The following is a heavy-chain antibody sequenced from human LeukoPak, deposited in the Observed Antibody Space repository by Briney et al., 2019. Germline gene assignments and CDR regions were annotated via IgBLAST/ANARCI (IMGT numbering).Heavy chain of an antibody. J-gene: IGHJ6*02. CDR2: IYYSGNT. V-gene: IGHV4-59*01. D-gene: IGHD2-15*01. CDR3: ARDDLGGGYGMDV. Sequence: SETLSLTCTVSGGSISTYYWTWIRQPPGKGLEWIGYIYYSGNTNYNPSLKSRVTISVDTSKNQFSLKLSSVTAADTAVYYCARDDLGGGYGMDVWGQGTSVTVSS. CDR1: GGSISTYY.